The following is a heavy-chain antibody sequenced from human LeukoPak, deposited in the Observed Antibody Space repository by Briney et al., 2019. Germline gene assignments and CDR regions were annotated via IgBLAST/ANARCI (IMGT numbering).Heavy chain of an antibody. Sequence: GGSLRLSCAASGFTFSNYDMNWVRQAPGKGLGWVSSISTSSSYIYYADSVKGRFTVSRDNSKNTLYLQMNSLRTDDTAVYYCAKGYGSGSPWMDYWGQGTLVTVSS. V-gene: IGHV3-21*01. J-gene: IGHJ4*02. CDR3: AKGYGSGSPWMDY. CDR2: ISTSSSYI. CDR1: GFTFSNYD. D-gene: IGHD3-10*01.